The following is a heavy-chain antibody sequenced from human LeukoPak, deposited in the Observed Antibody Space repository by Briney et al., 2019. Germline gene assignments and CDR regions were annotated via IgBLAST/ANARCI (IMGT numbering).Heavy chain of an antibody. CDR1: GFTFSNHW. J-gene: IGHJ4*02. CDR3: ARDLDGGDY. V-gene: IGHV3-7*01. CDR2: IKQDGSEK. D-gene: IGHD2-15*01. Sequence: GGSLRLSCAASGFTFSNHWMSWVRQAPGKGLEWVANIKQDGSEKYYVDSVKGRFTISRDNAKNSLYLQVNSLRAEDTAVYYCARDLDGGDYWGQGTLVTVSS.